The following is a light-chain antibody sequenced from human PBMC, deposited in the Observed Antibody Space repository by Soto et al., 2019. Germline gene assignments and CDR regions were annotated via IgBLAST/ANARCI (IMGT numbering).Light chain of an antibody. J-gene: IGKJ1*01. CDR1: QSVSSY. CDR2: DAC. Sequence: EIVLTHSPATLSLSPCERATLSFSASQSVSSYLAWYQQRPGQAPRLLIYDACNRATGIPARFSGSGPVTDFTLTISSLEPEDFAVYYCQQYNNWPSRTFGQGTKVDNK. CDR3: QQYNNWPSRT. V-gene: IGKV3D-11*02.